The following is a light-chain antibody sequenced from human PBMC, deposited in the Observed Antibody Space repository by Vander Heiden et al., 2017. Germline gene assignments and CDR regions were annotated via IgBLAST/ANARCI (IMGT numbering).Light chain of an antibody. J-gene: IGLJ3*02. Sequence: SYELTQPPSVSVSPGQTARITCSGDAMPRQYAFWYQQKPGQAPVLVINKDTERPSGFPERFSGSSSGTTVTLNISGVQAEDEADYYCQSADSSGTYGVFGGGTKLTVL. V-gene: IGLV3-25*03. CDR2: KDT. CDR3: QSADSSGTYGV. CDR1: AMPRQY.